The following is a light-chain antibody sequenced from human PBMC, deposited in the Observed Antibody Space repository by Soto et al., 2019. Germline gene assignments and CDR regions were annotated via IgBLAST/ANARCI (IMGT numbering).Light chain of an antibody. CDR2: DAS. CDR3: QQYNSAWT. Sequence: DIQMTQSPSTLSASVGDTVTITCRASQTISGWLAWYQQRPGKAPNLLIFDASTLESGVPSRFSGSGSGTEFTLTISSLQPDDFATYYCQQYNSAWTFGQGTKVDI. J-gene: IGKJ1*01. CDR1: QTISGW. V-gene: IGKV1-5*01.